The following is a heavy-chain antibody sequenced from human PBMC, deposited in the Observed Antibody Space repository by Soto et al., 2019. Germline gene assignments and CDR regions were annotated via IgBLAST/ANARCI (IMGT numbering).Heavy chain of an antibody. CDR1: GFTFSNAW. J-gene: IGHJ3*02. CDR3: TSASYGSGSYFRWDAFDI. V-gene: IGHV3-15*01. Sequence: EVQLVESGGGLVKPGGSLRLSCAASGFTFSNAWMSWVRRAPGKGLEWVGRIKSKTDGGTTDYAAPVKGRFTISRDDSKNTLYLQMNSLKTEDTAVYYCTSASYGSGSYFRWDAFDIWGQGTMVTVSS. CDR2: IKSKTDGGTT. D-gene: IGHD3-10*01.